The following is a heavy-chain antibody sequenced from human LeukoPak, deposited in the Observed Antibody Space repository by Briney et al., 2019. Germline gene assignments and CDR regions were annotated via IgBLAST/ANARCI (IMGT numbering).Heavy chain of an antibody. D-gene: IGHD1-7*01. Sequence: GGSLRLSCAASGFTFDDYGMSWVRQAPGKGLEWVSGINWSGGSTGYADSVKGRFTISRDNAKNSLYLQMNSLRAEDTAVYYCARGSRGNYVRYFDLWGRGTLVTVSS. CDR2: INWSGGST. CDR1: GFTFDDYG. J-gene: IGHJ2*01. V-gene: IGHV3-20*04. CDR3: ARGSRGNYVRYFDL.